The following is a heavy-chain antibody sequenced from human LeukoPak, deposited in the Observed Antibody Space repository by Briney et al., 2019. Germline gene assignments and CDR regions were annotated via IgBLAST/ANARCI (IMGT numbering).Heavy chain of an antibody. CDR3: ARDGGDDAFDI. D-gene: IGHD3-10*01. J-gene: IGHJ3*02. Sequence: PGGSLRLSCAASGFLVSDNYMHWLRQAPGKGLEWVSVLYTGGSTYYADSGKGRFTISRDNAKNTLYLQMNSLRAEDTAVYYCARDGGDDAFDIWGQGTMVTVSS. CDR1: GFLVSDNY. V-gene: IGHV3-53*01. CDR2: LYTGGST.